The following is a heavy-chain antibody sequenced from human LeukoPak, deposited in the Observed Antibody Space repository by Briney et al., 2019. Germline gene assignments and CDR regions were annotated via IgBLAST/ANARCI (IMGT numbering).Heavy chain of an antibody. CDR1: GYSFTSYW. D-gene: IGHD3-3*01. CDR2: IYPGDSDT. V-gene: IGHV5-51*01. J-gene: IGHJ4*02. CDR3: ARTHRYYDFWSGYYRGSYYFDY. Sequence: GESLKISCKGSGYSFTSYWIGWVRQMPGKGLEWMGIIYPGDSDTRYSPSFQGQVTISADKSISTAYLQWSSLKASDTAMYYCARTHRYYDFWSGYYRGSYYFDYWGQGTLVTVSS.